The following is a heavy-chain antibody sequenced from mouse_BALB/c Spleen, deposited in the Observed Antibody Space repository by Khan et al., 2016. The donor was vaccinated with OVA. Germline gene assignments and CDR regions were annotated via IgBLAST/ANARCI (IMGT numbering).Heavy chain of an antibody. CDR1: GYSITSGYA. D-gene: IGHD1-1*01. CDR3: ARSNYYGYYFDY. V-gene: IGHV3-2*02. CDR2: ISYSDFT. J-gene: IGHJ2*01. Sequence: EVQLVESGPGLVKPSQSLSLTCTVTGYSITSGYAWNWIRQFPGNKLEWMGYISYSDFTNYNPSLKSRISITRDTSKNQFFLQLSSVTTEDTATXYCARSNYYGYYFDYWGQGATLTVSS.